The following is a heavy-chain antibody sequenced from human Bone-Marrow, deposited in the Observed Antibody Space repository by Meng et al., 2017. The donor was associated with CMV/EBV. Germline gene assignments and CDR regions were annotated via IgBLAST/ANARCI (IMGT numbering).Heavy chain of an antibody. V-gene: IGHV1-2*02. CDR3: ATAPVLMVYRAFDP. J-gene: IGHJ5*02. D-gene: IGHD2-8*01. CDR1: GYTFTGYY. Sequence: ASVKVSCKASGYTFTGYYMHWVRQAPGQGLEWMGWINPNSGGTNYAQKFQGRVTMTRDTSISTAYMELSRLRSDDTAVYYCATAPVLMVYRAFDPWGQGTLVTFSS. CDR2: INPNSGGT.